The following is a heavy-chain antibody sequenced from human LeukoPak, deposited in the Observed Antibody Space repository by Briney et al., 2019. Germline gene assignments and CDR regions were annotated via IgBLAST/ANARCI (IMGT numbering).Heavy chain of an antibody. J-gene: IGHJ4*02. CDR1: GGSINSGY. D-gene: IGHD1-26*01. Sequence: SETLSLTCSVSGGSINSGYWSRIRQPPGKGLEWIGLLYPSGSTNYNPSLKSRVTISVDTSRTQFSLKLSSMTAADTAVYYCAGGHYPLEYWGQGTLVTVSS. CDR2: LYPSGST. V-gene: IGHV4-59*01. CDR3: AGGHYPLEY.